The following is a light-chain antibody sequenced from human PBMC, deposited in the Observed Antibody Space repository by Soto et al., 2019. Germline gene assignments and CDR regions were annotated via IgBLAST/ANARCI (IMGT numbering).Light chain of an antibody. Sequence: QSVLTQPPSASGTPGQRVTISCSGSSSNVGSYTVNWYQQLPGTAPKLLIHSNNQRPSGVPDRFSGSNSGTSASLAISGLQSEDEADYYCAAWDDSLNGDVFGTGTKLTVL. CDR2: SNN. CDR1: SSNVGSYT. J-gene: IGLJ1*01. V-gene: IGLV1-44*01. CDR3: AAWDDSLNGDV.